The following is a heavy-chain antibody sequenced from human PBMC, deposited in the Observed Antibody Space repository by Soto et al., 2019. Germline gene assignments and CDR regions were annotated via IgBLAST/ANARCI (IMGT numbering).Heavy chain of an antibody. D-gene: IGHD2-8*01. V-gene: IGHV3-30-3*01. J-gene: IGHJ4*02. CDR2: ISYDGSNK. Sequence: GGSLRLSCAASGFTFSSYAMHWVRQAPGKGLERVAVISYDGSNKYYADSVKGRFTISRDNSKNTLYLQMNSLRAEDTAVYYCARDSVLGYCTNGVCYFGAFDYWGQGTLVTVSS. CDR3: ARDSVLGYCTNGVCYFGAFDY. CDR1: GFTFSSYA.